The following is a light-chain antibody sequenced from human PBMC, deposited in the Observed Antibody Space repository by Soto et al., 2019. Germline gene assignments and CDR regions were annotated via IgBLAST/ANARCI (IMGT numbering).Light chain of an antibody. CDR3: HHYSRA. CDR2: DAS. V-gene: IGKV1-5*01. J-gene: IGKJ1*01. CDR1: QRISTW. Sequence: SEMTQSPSYLSGYVGDRESITCRASQRISTWLAWYQQKPGKAPKLLIFDASTLESGVPSRFSGSASGTEFTLTITSLQPDDFATYYCHHYSRAFGQGTKVDIK.